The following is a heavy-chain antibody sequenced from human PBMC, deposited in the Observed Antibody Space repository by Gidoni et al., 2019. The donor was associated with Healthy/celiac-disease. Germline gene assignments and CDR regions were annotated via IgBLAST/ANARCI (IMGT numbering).Heavy chain of an antibody. J-gene: IGHJ4*02. Sequence: QVQLVESGGGVVQPGRSLRLSCAASGFTFSSYAMHWVRQAPGKGLEWVAVISYDGSNKYYADSVKGRFTISRDNSKNTLYLQMNSLRAEDTAVYYCARAGSRWLDPTGPDYWGQGTLVTVSS. D-gene: IGHD6-19*01. CDR1: GFTFSSYA. V-gene: IGHV3-30-3*01. CDR2: ISYDGSNK. CDR3: ARAGSRWLDPTGPDY.